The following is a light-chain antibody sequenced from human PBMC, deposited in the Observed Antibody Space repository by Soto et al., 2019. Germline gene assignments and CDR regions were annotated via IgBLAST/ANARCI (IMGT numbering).Light chain of an antibody. CDR1: QRISRW. CDR2: DAS. J-gene: IGKJ1*01. V-gene: IGKV1-5*01. CDR3: QKYNPDSEAT. Sequence: DIQMTQYPSTLSASVGDRVTITCRASQRISRWVAWYQQKPGKAPKVLSYDASSLESGVPSRFSGSGSGAEFTLPISSLQHDDFATYYCQKYNPDSEATFGQMTKVEIK.